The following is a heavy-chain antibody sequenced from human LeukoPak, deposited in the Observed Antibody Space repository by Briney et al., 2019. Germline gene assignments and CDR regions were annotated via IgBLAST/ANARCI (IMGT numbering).Heavy chain of an antibody. CDR2: ISSSSSYI. CDR3: VVFLLDADY. J-gene: IGHJ4*02. V-gene: IGHV3-21*01. Sequence: GGSLRLSCAASGFTFSSYSMNWVRQAPGKGLGWVSSISSSSSYIYYADSVKGRFTISRDNAKNSLYLQMNSLRAEDTAVYYCVVFLLDADYWGQGTLVTVSS. D-gene: IGHD3-3*01. CDR1: GFTFSSYS.